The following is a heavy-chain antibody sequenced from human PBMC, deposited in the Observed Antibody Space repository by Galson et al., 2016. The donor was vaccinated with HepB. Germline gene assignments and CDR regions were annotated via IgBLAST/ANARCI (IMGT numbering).Heavy chain of an antibody. CDR3: ATVPWNYGRNFYYFAMDV. CDR2: ISAHTGNT. Sequence: SVKVSCKASGYTSTTYGISWVRQAPGQGLEWMGWISAHTGNTNYAQNLQGRVIMTIDTSTSTAYMDPRSLRSDDTAVYYCATVPWNYGRNFYYFAMDVWGQGTTVTVSS. J-gene: IGHJ6*02. CDR1: GYTSTTYG. V-gene: IGHV1-18*01. D-gene: IGHD1-7*01.